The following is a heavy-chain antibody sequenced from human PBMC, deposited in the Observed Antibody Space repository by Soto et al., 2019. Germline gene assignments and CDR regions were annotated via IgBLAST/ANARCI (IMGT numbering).Heavy chain of an antibody. Sequence: ASVKVSCKASGYNFFSFGISWVRQVPGQGLEWVGWVSVPSGDTSSAQNFQGRVTVTTDTSTSTAYLEVGSLRSDDTAVYYCARTCRSGGSCYLEYWGEGTLVTVSS. CDR1: GYNFFSFG. CDR3: ARTCRSGGSCYLEY. J-gene: IGHJ4*02. CDR2: VSVPSGDT. D-gene: IGHD2-15*01. V-gene: IGHV1-18*01.